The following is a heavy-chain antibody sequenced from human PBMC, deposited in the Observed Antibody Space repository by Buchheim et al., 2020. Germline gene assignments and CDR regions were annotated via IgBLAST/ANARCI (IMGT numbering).Heavy chain of an antibody. V-gene: IGHV3-48*01. CDR1: GFTFSSYS. Sequence: EVQLVESGGGLVQPGGSLRLSCAASGFTFSSYSMNWVRQAPGKGLEWVSYISSSSSTIYYADSVKGRFTTSREHAKNSLYLQMNSLRAEDTAVYYCARDRGMTTVTIFDYWGQGTL. D-gene: IGHD4-17*01. CDR2: ISSSSSTI. CDR3: ARDRGMTTVTIFDY. J-gene: IGHJ4*02.